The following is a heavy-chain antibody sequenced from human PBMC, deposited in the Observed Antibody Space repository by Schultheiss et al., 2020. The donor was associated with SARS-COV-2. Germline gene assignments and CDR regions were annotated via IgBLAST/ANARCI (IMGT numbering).Heavy chain of an antibody. CDR3: ERVRYGDSRRGFDI. J-gene: IGHJ3*02. D-gene: IGHD4-17*01. CDR1: GGSVSSGSYY. V-gene: IGHV4-31*01. Sequence: SQTLSLTCTVSGGSVSSGSYYWSWIRQHPGKGLEWIGYIYYSGSTYYNPSLKSLVTMSLDTSKNHFSLKLSSVTAADTAVYYCERVRYGDSRRGFDIWGQGTMVTVSS. CDR2: IYYSGST.